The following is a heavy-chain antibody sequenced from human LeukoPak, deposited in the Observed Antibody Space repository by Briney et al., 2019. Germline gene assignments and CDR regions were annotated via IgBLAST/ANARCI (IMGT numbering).Heavy chain of an antibody. V-gene: IGHV3-9*01. CDR1: GFIFDDYA. J-gene: IGHJ3*02. D-gene: IGHD3-22*01. Sequence: GGSLRLSCAASGFIFDDYAMHWVRQAPGKGLEWVSGISWNSGSIGYADSVKGRFTISRDNARNSLYLQMNSLRAEDTAVYYCAKDYYDSSGDAFDIWGQGTMVTVSS. CDR2: ISWNSGSI. CDR3: AKDYYDSSGDAFDI.